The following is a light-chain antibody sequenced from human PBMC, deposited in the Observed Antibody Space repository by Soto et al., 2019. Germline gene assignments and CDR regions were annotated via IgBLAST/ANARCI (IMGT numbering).Light chain of an antibody. V-gene: IGKV3-20*01. CDR1: QSVIRRY. J-gene: IGKJ4*02. CDR3: QQYGSSPLT. CDR2: GAS. Sequence: EIVLTPSPGTLSLSPGERATLSCRASQSVIRRYLAWYQQKPGQAPRLLIYGASSRASGIPDRGIGSGSGADFTLTINGLETEDFAVYYCQQYGSSPLTFGGGTKV.